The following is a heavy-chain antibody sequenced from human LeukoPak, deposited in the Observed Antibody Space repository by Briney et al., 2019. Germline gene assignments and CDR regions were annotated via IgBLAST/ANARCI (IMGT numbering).Heavy chain of an antibody. Sequence: PGGSLRLSCAASGFTFSSYAMSWVRQAPGKGLEWVSLISGSGGSTDYADSVKGRFTISRDNSKNTLYLQMNSLRAEDTAVYYRAKGLERWLQSPFDYWGQGTLVTVSS. CDR2: ISGSGGST. CDR3: AKGLERWLQSPFDY. D-gene: IGHD5-24*01. V-gene: IGHV3-23*01. CDR1: GFTFSSYA. J-gene: IGHJ4*02.